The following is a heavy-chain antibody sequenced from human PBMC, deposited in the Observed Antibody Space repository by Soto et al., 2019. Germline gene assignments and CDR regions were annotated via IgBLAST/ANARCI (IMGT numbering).Heavy chain of an antibody. J-gene: IGHJ6*03. D-gene: IGHD4-4*01. Sequence: SETLSLTCTVSGGSISSSSYYWGWIRQPPGKGLEWIGSIYYSGSTYYNPSLKSRVTISVDTSKNQFSLKLSSVTAADTAVYYCARNGVTSMRPPRDHYYYYYMDVWGKGTTVTVSS. V-gene: IGHV4-39*01. CDR3: ARNGVTSMRPPRDHYYYYYMDV. CDR2: IYYSGST. CDR1: GGSISSSSYY.